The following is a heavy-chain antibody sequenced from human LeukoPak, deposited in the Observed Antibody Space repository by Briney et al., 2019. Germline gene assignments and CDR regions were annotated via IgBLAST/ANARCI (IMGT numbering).Heavy chain of an antibody. D-gene: IGHD3-9*01. V-gene: IGHV1-46*01. CDR3: ARDREYYNLLTGYKVSHYFDY. Sequence: GASVKVSCKASGYTFTSYYMHWVRQAPGQGLEWMGIINPSGGSTSYAQKFQGRVTMTRDMSTSTVYMELSSLRSEDTAVYYCARDREYYNLLTGYKVSHYFDYWGQGTLVTVSS. J-gene: IGHJ4*02. CDR2: INPSGGST. CDR1: GYTFTSYY.